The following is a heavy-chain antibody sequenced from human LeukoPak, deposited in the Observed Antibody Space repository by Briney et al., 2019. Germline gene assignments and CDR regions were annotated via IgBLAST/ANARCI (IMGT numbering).Heavy chain of an antibody. D-gene: IGHD3-10*01. J-gene: IGHJ3*02. CDR2: IYYSGST. CDR1: GGSISSYY. V-gene: IGHV4-59*12. CDR3: ARDWIYGQWFGELPGGYDAFDI. Sequence: SETLSLTCTVSGGSISSYYWSWIRQPPGKGLEWIGYIYYSGSTNYNPSLKSRVTISVDTSKNQFSLKLSSVTAADTAVYYYARDWIYGQWFGELPGGYDAFDIWGQGTMVTVSS.